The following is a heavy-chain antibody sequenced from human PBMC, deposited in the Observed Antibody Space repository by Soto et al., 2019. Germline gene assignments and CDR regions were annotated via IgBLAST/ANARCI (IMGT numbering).Heavy chain of an antibody. CDR3: ARDRSDSSGSRFDY. V-gene: IGHV1-46*01. CDR2: INPSCGST. Sequence: ASVKVSCKAFGYTFTSSYMYWVRQAPGQGLEWMGIINPSCGSTNYAQKFQGRVTITTDTSTSTAYMELSSLRSEDTAVYYCARDRSDSSGSRFDYWGQGTLVTVSS. D-gene: IGHD3-22*01. CDR1: GYTFTSSY. J-gene: IGHJ4*02.